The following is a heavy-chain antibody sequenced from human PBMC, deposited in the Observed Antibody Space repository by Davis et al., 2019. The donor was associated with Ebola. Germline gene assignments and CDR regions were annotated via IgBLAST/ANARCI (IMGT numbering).Heavy chain of an antibody. J-gene: IGHJ3*02. CDR3: ARAWGCGGTCYPDAFDI. D-gene: IGHD2-15*01. CDR2: ISATTGYI. CDR1: GFIFSSSS. Sequence: PGGSLRLSCATSGFIFSSSSMNWVRQVPGTGLELVSSISATTGYIYYADSVKGRFTISRDNAKNSLYLQMNSLRAEDTAVYYCARAWGCGGTCYPDAFDIWGQGTMVTISS. V-gene: IGHV3-21*01.